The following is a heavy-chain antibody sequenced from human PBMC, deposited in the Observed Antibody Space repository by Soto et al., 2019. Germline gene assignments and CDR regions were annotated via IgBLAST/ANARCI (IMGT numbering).Heavy chain of an antibody. J-gene: IGHJ4*02. CDR3: ARESGYYDFWSGYYTLDY. D-gene: IGHD3-3*01. CDR1: GYTFTGYY. Sequence: ASVKVSCKASGYTFTGYYMHWVRQAPGQGLEWMGWINPNSGGTNYAQKFQGWVTMTRDTSISTAYMELSRLRSDDTAVYYCARESGYYDFWSGYYTLDYWGQGTLVTVSS. CDR2: INPNSGGT. V-gene: IGHV1-2*04.